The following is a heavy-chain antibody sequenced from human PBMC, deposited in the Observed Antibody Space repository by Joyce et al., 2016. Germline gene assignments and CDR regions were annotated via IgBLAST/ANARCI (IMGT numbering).Heavy chain of an antibody. CDR1: GFTFSDHY. V-gene: IGHV3-72*01. Sequence: EVQLVESGGGLVQPGGSLRLSCAASGFTFSDHYMDWVRQAPGKGLEWIALIRKKANSYTTEYAASVKGRFTISRDDSKNSLYLQMDSLKTEDTAVYYCNKDRAPWGQGTLVTVSS. J-gene: IGHJ5*02. D-gene: IGHD3-10*01. CDR2: IRKKANSYTT. CDR3: NKDRAP.